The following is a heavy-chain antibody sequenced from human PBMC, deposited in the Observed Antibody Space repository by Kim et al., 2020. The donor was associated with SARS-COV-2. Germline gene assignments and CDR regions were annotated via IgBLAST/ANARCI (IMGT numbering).Heavy chain of an antibody. Sequence: GGSLRLSCAASGFTFSSYEMNWVRQAPGKGLEWVSYISSSGSTIYYADSVKGRFTISRDNAKNSLYLQMNSLRAEDTAVYYCARELLGYCSGGSCYEYYFDYWGQGTLVTVSS. V-gene: IGHV3-48*03. D-gene: IGHD2-15*01. CDR3: ARELLGYCSGGSCYEYYFDY. CDR1: GFTFSSYE. J-gene: IGHJ4*02. CDR2: ISSSGSTI.